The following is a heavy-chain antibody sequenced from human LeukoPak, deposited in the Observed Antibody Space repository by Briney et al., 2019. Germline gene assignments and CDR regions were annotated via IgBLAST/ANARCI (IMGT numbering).Heavy chain of an antibody. Sequence: SETLSLTCSVSVGPISSYYWSWIRQPAGRGLEWIGRIYTSGSTNYNPSVKIRVTMSVDTSKNQFSLKLSTVTAADTAVYYCAGEPTYYDILTGYRHYYYYYYMDVWGKGTTVTVSS. CDR3: AGEPTYYDILTGYRHYYYYYYMDV. V-gene: IGHV4-4*07. CDR2: IYTSGST. D-gene: IGHD3-9*01. J-gene: IGHJ6*03. CDR1: VGPISSYY.